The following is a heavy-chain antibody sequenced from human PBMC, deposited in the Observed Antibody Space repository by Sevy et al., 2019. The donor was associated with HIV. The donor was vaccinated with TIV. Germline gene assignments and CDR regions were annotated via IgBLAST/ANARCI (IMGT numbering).Heavy chain of an antibody. V-gene: IGHV3-23*01. J-gene: IGHJ4*02. D-gene: IGHD2-8*01. CDR1: GFTFSKYS. CDR3: AREGCTKPHDY. CDR2: LSFGCGEI. Sequence: GGSLRLSCAASGFTFSKYSMSWVRQPPGKGLEWVSTLSFGCGEINYADSVKGRFTISRDKSKRSVYLQMNKLRPEDTAVYYCAREGCTKPHDYWGQGTLVTVSS.